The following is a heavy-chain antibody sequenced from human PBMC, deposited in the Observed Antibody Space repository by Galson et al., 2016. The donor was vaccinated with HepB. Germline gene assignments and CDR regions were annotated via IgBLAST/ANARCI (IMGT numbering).Heavy chain of an antibody. D-gene: IGHD1-7*01. CDR3: AKEATATTGAKTKRVWYFDL. CDR1: GFTFSTYS. V-gene: IGHV3-48*02. Sequence: SLRLSCAASGFTFSTYSMDWVRQAPGKGLEWISYISTSSSTIYYADSVKGRLTISRDDATNSLYLQMNSLRDEDTAVYYCAKEATATTGAKTKRVWYFDLWGRGTLVTVSS. CDR2: ISTSSSTI. J-gene: IGHJ2*01.